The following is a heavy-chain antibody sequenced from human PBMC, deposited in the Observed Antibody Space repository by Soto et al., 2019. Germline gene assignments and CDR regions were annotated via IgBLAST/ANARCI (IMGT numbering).Heavy chain of an antibody. J-gene: IGHJ4*02. Sequence: QVHLVESGGGVVQPGTSLRLSCVGSGFTFRSFVIHWVRQAPGRGLEWVALTSYDGTNKYFGDSVKGRFTISRDNSRNTVDLQMDSLRLEDTALYYCARWGTTGGLAVWGQGTLVSVSS. V-gene: IGHV3-30*19. CDR2: TSYDGTNK. CDR1: GFTFRSFV. CDR3: ARWGTTGGLAV. D-gene: IGHD3-16*01.